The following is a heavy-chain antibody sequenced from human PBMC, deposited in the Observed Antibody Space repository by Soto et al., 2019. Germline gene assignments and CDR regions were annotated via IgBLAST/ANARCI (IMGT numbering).Heavy chain of an antibody. CDR2: IWYDGSNK. Sequence: QVQLVESGGGVVQPGRSLRLSCAASGFTFSSYGMHWVRQAPGKGLEWVAVIWYDGSNKYYADSVKGRFTISRDNSKNTLYLQMNSLRAEDTAVYYCARDYTFGGVIVIPLFDYWGQGTLVTVSS. CDR3: ARDYTFGGVIVIPLFDY. J-gene: IGHJ4*02. V-gene: IGHV3-33*01. CDR1: GFTFSSYG. D-gene: IGHD3-16*02.